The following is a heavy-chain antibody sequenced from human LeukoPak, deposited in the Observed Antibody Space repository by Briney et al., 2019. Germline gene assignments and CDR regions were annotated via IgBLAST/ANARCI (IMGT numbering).Heavy chain of an antibody. D-gene: IGHD2-15*01. V-gene: IGHV4-4*07. CDR3: ARHQYELLNYYFDY. Sequence: SETLSLTCTVSCGSISSYYWSWIRQPAGKGLEWIGRIYTSGSTNYNPSLKSRVTMSVDTSKNHFSLNLSSVTAADTAVYYCARHQYELLNYYFDYWGQGTLVTVSS. CDR2: IYTSGST. CDR1: CGSISSYY. J-gene: IGHJ4*02.